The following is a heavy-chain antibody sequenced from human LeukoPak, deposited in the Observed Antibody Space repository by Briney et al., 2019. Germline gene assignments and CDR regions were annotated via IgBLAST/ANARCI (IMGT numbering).Heavy chain of an antibody. CDR2: INSDGSST. CDR3: ARAYGSGSHNWFDP. CDR1: GFTFSSYW. V-gene: IGHV3-74*01. Sequence: PGGSLRLSCAASGFTFSSYWMHWVRQAPGKGLVWVSRINSDGSSTSYADSVKGRFTISRDNAKNTLYLQMNSLRAEDTAVYYCARAYGSGSHNWFDPWGQGTLVTVSS. J-gene: IGHJ5*02. D-gene: IGHD3-10*01.